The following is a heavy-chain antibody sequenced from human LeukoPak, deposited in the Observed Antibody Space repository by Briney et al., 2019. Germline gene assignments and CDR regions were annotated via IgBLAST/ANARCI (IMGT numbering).Heavy chain of an antibody. CDR3: ARESNYYGSGNMYDY. Sequence: PGGSLRLSCAASGFTFSSYAMHWVRQAPGEGLEYVSAISSNGGSTYYANSVKGRFNISRDNSKNTLYLQMGRLRAEDMAVYYCARESNYYGSGNMYDYWGQGTLVTVSS. V-gene: IGHV3-64*01. J-gene: IGHJ4*02. CDR1: GFTFSSYA. CDR2: ISSNGGST. D-gene: IGHD3-10*01.